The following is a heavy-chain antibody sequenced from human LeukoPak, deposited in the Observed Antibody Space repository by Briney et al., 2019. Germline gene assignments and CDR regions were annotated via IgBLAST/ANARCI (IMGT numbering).Heavy chain of an antibody. V-gene: IGHV1-8*03. CDR3: ARGSWFDP. Sequence: ASVKVSCKASGYTFTGYYMHWVRQAPGQGLEGMGWMNPNIGNTGYAQKFQGRVTITRNTSISTAYMELSSLRSEDTAVYYCARGSWFDPWGQGTLVTVSS. CDR2: MNPNIGNT. CDR1: GYTFTGYY. J-gene: IGHJ5*02.